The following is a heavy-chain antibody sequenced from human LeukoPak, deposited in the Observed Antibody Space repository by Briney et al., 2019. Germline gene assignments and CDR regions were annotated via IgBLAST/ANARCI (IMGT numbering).Heavy chain of an antibody. V-gene: IGHV3-23*01. CDR2: ISGSGGGT. CDR1: GFTFSDYG. J-gene: IGHJ4*02. D-gene: IGHD2-21*01. CDR3: AKGRIAPDD. Sequence: GGSLRLSCEASGFTFSDYGMSWVRQAPGKGLEWVSGISGSGGGTYYADSVQGRFTISRDNSRNTLYLQMNSLRVDDTALYYCAKGRIAPDDWGRGTLVTVSS.